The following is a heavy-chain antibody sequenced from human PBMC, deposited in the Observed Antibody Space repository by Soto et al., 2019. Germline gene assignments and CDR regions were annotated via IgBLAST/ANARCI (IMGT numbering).Heavy chain of an antibody. CDR3: ARATFSTSSSFFDY. Sequence: GASVKVSCKASGYTFTAYFMHWVRQAPGQGLEWIGIINPSGGSANYAQRFQGRVALTWDTSTSTVYMDLSSLTSDDTAMYYCARATFSTSSSFFDYWGQGTLVTVSS. J-gene: IGHJ4*02. V-gene: IGHV1-46*01. D-gene: IGHD6-6*01. CDR1: GYTFTAYF. CDR2: INPSGGSA.